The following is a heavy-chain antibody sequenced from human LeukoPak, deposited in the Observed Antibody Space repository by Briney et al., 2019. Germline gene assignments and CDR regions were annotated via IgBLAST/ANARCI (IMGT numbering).Heavy chain of an antibody. CDR3: AKRGEGVSNRWSMNNWFDP. CDR1: GFTFSNSC. V-gene: IGHV3-15*01. CDR2: IKSKTNGGTT. D-gene: IGHD5-24*01. J-gene: IGHJ5*02. Sequence: GSLRLSCAASGFTFSNSCMSWVRQAPGKGLEWVGRIKSKTNGGTTHYAAPVKGRFTISRTDSKNTLYLQMNRLRAEDTAVYYCAKRGEGVSNRWSMNNWFDPWGQGTRVTVSS.